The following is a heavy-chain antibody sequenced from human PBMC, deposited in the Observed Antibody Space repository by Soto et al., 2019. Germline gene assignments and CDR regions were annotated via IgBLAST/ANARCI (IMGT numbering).Heavy chain of an antibody. CDR2: ISGSGGST. J-gene: IGHJ4*02. CDR1: GFTFSGYA. CDR3: AKNGRVGWSWVY. D-gene: IGHD6-19*01. V-gene: IGHV3-23*01. Sequence: EVQLLESGGSLVQPGGSLRLSCAAAGFTFSGYAMSWVRQAPGKGLEWVSAISGSGGSTYYADSVKGRFTISRDNSKNTLYLQMSSLRAEDTALYYCAKNGRVGWSWVYCGQGILFTVSS.